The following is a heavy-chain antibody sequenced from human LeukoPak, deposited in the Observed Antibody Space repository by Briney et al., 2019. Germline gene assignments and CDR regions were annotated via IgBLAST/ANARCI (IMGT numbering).Heavy chain of an antibody. D-gene: IGHD6-13*01. V-gene: IGHV3-23*01. CDR1: GFTFSSYD. CDR3: ARTIAAATTDWFDP. CDR2: ISGSGGST. J-gene: IGHJ5*02. Sequence: RTGGSLRLSCAASGFTFSSYDMSWVRQAPGKGLEWVSAISGSGGSTYYADSVKGRFTISRDNSKNTLYLQMNSLRAEDTAVYYCARTIAAATTDWFDPWGQGTLVTVSS.